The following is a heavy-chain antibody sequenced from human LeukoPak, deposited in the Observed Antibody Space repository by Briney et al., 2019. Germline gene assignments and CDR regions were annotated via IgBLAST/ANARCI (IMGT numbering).Heavy chain of an antibody. Sequence: GSLRLSCAASGFPFSTYFMHWVRQAPGKGLEWVADIASDGSHTFYVESVKGRFTISRDNSKNTLYLQMNSLRAEDTAVYFCARERRDTILHSGAFDIWGQGTMVTVSS. V-gene: IGHV3-30-3*01. D-gene: IGHD2-21*01. CDR3: ARERRDTILHSGAFDI. J-gene: IGHJ3*02. CDR1: GFPFSTYF. CDR2: IASDGSHT.